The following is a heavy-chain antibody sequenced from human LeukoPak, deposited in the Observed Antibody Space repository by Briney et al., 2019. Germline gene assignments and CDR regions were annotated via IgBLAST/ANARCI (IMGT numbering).Heavy chain of an antibody. V-gene: IGHV4-39*07. J-gene: IGHJ4*02. CDR3: ARVLDARSGSCDY. CDR2: IYYSGST. CDR1: GGSISSSSYY. Sequence: SETLSLTCTVSGGSISSSSYYWGWIRQPPGKGLEWIGSIYYSGSTYYNPSLKSRVTISVDTSKNQFSLKLSSVTAADAAVYYCARVLDARSGSCDYWGQGTLVTVSS. D-gene: IGHD1-26*01.